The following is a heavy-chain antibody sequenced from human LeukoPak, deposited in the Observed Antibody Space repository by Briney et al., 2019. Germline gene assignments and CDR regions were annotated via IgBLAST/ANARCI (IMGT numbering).Heavy chain of an antibody. CDR1: GFNFADHA. D-gene: IGHD3-10*01. CDR3: AKNYASGRGVPYAMDV. CDR2: ISGISGSTT. Sequence: GGSLRLSCAASGFNFADHAMRWVRQAPGKGLEWVSAISGISGSTTIYPDSVKGRFAVSRDNSRNTLFLQMNSLRAEDTAVYYCAKNYASGRGVPYAMDVWGQGTTVTVAS. J-gene: IGHJ6*02. V-gene: IGHV3-23*01.